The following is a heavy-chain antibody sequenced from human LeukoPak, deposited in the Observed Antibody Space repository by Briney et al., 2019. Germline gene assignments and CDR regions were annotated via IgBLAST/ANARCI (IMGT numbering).Heavy chain of an antibody. CDR1: RFTFSSYA. CDR2: ISYDGSNK. J-gene: IGHJ3*02. Sequence: PGRSLRLSCAASRFTFSSYAMHWVRQAPGKGLEWVAVISYDGSNKYYADSVKGRFTISRDNSKNALYLQMNSLRAEDTAVYYCARDPIVKVVVNKADAFDIWGQGTMVTVSS. D-gene: IGHD3-22*01. CDR3: ARDPIVKVVVNKADAFDI. V-gene: IGHV3-30*04.